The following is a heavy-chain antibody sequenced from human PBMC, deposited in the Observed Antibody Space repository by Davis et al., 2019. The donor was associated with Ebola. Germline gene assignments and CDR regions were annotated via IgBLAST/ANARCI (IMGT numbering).Heavy chain of an antibody. CDR2: ISSSGSTI. Sequence: PGGSLRLSCAASGFTFSTYAMGWVRQAPGKGLEWVSYISSSGSTIYYADSVKGRFTISRDNAKNSLYLQMNSLRAEDTAVYYCAKDQQRVRGLWDYGGNSGAEYFQQWGQGTLVTVSS. J-gene: IGHJ1*01. CDR1: GFTFSTYA. CDR3: AKDQQRVRGLWDYGGNSGAEYFQQ. D-gene: IGHD4-23*01. V-gene: IGHV3-48*04.